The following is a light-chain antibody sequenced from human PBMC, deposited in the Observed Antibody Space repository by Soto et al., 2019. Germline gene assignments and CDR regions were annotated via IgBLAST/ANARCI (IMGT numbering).Light chain of an antibody. CDR3: SSYSISSTLHYV. CDR1: SSDVGAYNY. Sequence: QSALTQPASVSGSPGQSITISCTGSSSDVGAYNYVSWYQQHPGEAPKLMIYEVSNRPSRISNRFSGSKSGITASLTISGLQAEDEADYYCSSYSISSTLHYVLGTGTKVTVL. J-gene: IGLJ1*01. V-gene: IGLV2-14*01. CDR2: EVS.